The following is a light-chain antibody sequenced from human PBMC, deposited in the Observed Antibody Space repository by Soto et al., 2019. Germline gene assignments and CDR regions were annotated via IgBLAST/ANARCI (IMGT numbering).Light chain of an antibody. CDR2: DTS. V-gene: IGKV3-15*01. CDR3: QQYFVWPLT. CDR1: QSINGK. J-gene: IGKJ3*01. Sequence: EIVMTQSPATLSVSPGERVTLSCRASQSINGKLGWYQQKPGQAPRLVVYDTSTRATNIPPRFSGSGSGSEFTLSISSLESEDSAVYYCQQYFVWPLTFAPGTKVDIK.